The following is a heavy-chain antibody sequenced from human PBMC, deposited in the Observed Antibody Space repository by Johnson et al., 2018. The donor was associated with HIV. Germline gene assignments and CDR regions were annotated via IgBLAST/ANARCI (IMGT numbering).Heavy chain of an antibody. CDR1: GFIFSTFG. Sequence: QMLLVESGGGVVQPGGSLRLSCAASGFIFSTFGMHWVRQAPGKGLEWVAFFRYDGSSKYYGDPVNGRFTISRDESKNTLYLQMNSLRAEDTAVYYCASKSLGIRAFDIWGQGTMVTVSS. J-gene: IGHJ3*02. CDR2: FRYDGSSK. CDR3: ASKSLGIRAFDI. D-gene: IGHD7-27*01. V-gene: IGHV3-30*02.